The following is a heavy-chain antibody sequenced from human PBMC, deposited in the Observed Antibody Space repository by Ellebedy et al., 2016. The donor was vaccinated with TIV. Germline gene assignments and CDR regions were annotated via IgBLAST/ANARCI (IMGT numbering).Heavy chain of an antibody. J-gene: IGHJ4*02. CDR3: VKRRNVETESYTFFDY. V-gene: IGHV3-23*01. CDR1: GFSFTNYA. CDR2: IRTTGT. D-gene: IGHD5-24*01. Sequence: GGSLRLXXAASGFSFTNYAMGWVRQAPGKGLEWVSTIRTTGTYYADSVGGRFTVSRDNSKNTLWLQMKSLTAEDTAVYYCVKRRNVETESYTFFDYWGQGTLVTVSS.